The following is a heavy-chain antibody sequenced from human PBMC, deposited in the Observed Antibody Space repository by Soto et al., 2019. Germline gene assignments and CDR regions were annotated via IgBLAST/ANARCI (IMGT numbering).Heavy chain of an antibody. CDR2: IAYDGRNK. V-gene: IGHV3-30*04. J-gene: IGHJ4*02. CDR1: GFTCSSYA. Sequence: QVQLVESGGGVVQPGRSLRLSCAASGFTCSSYAMHWVRQAPGKGLEWVAVIAYDGRNKYYADSVKGRFTISRDNSKNTLYLQMNSLRIEDTALYYCARELERVFDYWGQGTLVTVSS. D-gene: IGHD1-1*01. CDR3: ARELERVFDY.